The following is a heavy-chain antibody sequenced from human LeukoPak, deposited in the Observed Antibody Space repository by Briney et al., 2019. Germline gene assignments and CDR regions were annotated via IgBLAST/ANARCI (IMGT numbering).Heavy chain of an antibody. Sequence: SETLSLTCTVSGGSIRSYYWSWIRQPPGKGLEWIGHIYYSGSTNYSPSLKSRVTVSVDTSKNQFSLKLSSVTAADTAVYYCASSYYDVLTGSTLEMDVWGKGTTVTVSS. J-gene: IGHJ6*04. CDR2: IYYSGST. CDR1: GGSIRSYY. D-gene: IGHD3-9*01. CDR3: ASSYYDVLTGSTLEMDV. V-gene: IGHV4-59*01.